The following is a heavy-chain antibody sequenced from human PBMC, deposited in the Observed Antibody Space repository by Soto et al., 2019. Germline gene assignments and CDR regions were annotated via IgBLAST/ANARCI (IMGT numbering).Heavy chain of an antibody. CDR2: IIPIFGTA. V-gene: IGHV1-69*13. J-gene: IGHJ4*02. Sequence: SVKVSCKASGGTFSSYAISWVRQAPGQGLEWMGGIIPIFGTANYAQKFQGRVTITADESTSTAYMELSSLRSEDTAVYYCARTSGTARLGDYFDYWGQGTLVTVYS. CDR1: GGTFSSYA. CDR3: ARTSGTARLGDYFDY. D-gene: IGHD6-6*01.